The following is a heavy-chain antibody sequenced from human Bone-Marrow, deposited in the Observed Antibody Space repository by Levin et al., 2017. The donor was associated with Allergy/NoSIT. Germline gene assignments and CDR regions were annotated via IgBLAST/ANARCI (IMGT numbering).Heavy chain of an antibody. D-gene: IGHD4-17*01. CDR3: AREGPVFDS. Sequence: GSLRLSCAVYGGSFTDYHWSWIRQAPGQGLEWIGEISHSGDADYIPSLRGRLTISIDTAKNQFSLKLRYLTAADTGVYYCAREGPVFDSWGQGTLVTVSS. J-gene: IGHJ4*02. V-gene: IGHV4-34*01. CDR1: GGSFTDYH. CDR2: ISHSGDA.